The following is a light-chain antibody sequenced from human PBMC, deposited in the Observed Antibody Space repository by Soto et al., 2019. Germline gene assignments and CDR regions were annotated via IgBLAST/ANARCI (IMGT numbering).Light chain of an antibody. V-gene: IGKV1-33*01. CDR1: QDISNY. CDR3: QQSYITPFT. Sequence: DIQMTQSPSSLSASVGDRVTITCQASQDISNYLNWYQQKPGKAPKLLIYDASNLETGVPSRFSGSGSGTDFTFTISSLQPEDIATYYCQQSYITPFTFGPGTKVNIK. J-gene: IGKJ3*01. CDR2: DAS.